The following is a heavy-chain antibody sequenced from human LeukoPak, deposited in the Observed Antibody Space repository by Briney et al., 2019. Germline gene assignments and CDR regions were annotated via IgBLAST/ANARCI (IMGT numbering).Heavy chain of an antibody. Sequence: PSETLSLTCTVSGGSISSSSYYWGWIRQPPGKGREWIGSIYYSGSTYYNPSLKSRVTISVDTSKNQFSLKLSSVTAADTAVYYCARHLKKAFGVVIPRPNWFDPWGQGTLVTVSS. CDR2: IYYSGST. D-gene: IGHD3-3*01. CDR1: GGSISSSSYY. CDR3: ARHLKKAFGVVIPRPNWFDP. J-gene: IGHJ5*02. V-gene: IGHV4-39*01.